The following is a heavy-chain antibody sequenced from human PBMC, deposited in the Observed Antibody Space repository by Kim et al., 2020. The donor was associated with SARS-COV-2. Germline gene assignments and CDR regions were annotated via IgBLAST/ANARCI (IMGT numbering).Heavy chain of an antibody. CDR3: ARYDSGAYSSWPFDY. CDR2: ISYSGST. Sequence: SETLSLTCTVSGGSISGYYWSWIRQPPGKGLECIGYISYSGSTNYKTSLKSRVTISVDTSKNQFSLKLSSVTPADTAVYYCARYDSGAYSSWPFDYWGQG. V-gene: IGHV4-59*01. J-gene: IGHJ4*02. CDR1: GGSISGYY. D-gene: IGHD3-22*01.